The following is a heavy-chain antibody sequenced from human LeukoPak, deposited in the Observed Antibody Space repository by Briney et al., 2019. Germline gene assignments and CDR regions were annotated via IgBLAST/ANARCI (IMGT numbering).Heavy chain of an antibody. Sequence: GGSLRLSCAASGFTFITNAMSWVRQAPGKGLEWVSAISGGGGKIYYTDSVKGRFTISRDNSKNMLYLQMNSLRAEDTAVYYCAKGGYQYYFDYWGQGTLVTVSS. J-gene: IGHJ4*02. CDR3: AKGGYQYYFDY. D-gene: IGHD5-12*01. CDR2: ISGGGGKI. CDR1: GFTFITNA. V-gene: IGHV3-23*01.